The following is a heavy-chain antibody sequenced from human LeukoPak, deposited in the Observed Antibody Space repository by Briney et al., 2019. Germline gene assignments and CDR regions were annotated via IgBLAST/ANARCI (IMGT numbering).Heavy chain of an antibody. D-gene: IGHD2-2*01. CDR3: AGGRKYQRGYFDY. V-gene: IGHV4-34*01. CDR2: INHSGST. Sequence: SETLSLTCAVYGGSFSGYYWSWIRQPPGKGLEWIGEINHSGSTNYNPSLKSRVTISVDTSKNQFSLKLSSVTAADTAVYYCAGGRKYQRGYFDYWGQGTLVTVSS. J-gene: IGHJ4*02. CDR1: GGSFSGYY.